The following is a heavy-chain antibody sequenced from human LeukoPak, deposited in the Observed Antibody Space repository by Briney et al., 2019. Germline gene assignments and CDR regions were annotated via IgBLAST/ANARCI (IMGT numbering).Heavy chain of an antibody. V-gene: IGHV3-30*18. CDR1: GFTFRNYG. D-gene: IGHD6-13*01. J-gene: IGHJ4*02. CDR2: ISNGGTHL. Sequence: GGSLRLSCTGSGFTFRNYGMHWVRQAPGQGLEWVAVISNGGTHLYYADSVKGRFTISRDNSENTMYLQMNSLRAEDTAVYYCAKDRQQLVGRDYFDYWGQGTLVTVSS. CDR3: AKDRQQLVGRDYFDY.